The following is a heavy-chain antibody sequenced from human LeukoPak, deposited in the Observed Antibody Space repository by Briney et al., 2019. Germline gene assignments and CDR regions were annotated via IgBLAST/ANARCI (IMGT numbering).Heavy chain of an antibody. CDR3: VTSWVRQQRDF. D-gene: IGHD3-10*01. V-gene: IGHV3-7*01. Sequence: GGSLRLSCAASGFSFRDYWMSWVRQAPGKGLEWVADIEPDGSGKTYVDSVKGRFTISRDNAQQSLYLQMDTLTAEHTAVYYCVTSWVRQQRDFWGQGTLVTVSS. CDR2: IEPDGSGK. J-gene: IGHJ4*02. CDR1: GFSFRDYW.